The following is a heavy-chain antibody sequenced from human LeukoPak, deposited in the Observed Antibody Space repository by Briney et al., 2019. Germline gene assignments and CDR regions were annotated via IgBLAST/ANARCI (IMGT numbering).Heavy chain of an antibody. J-gene: IGHJ2*01. CDR1: GYTFTCYY. CDR3: ARGVAARPRISWYFDL. CDR2: INPSGGST. Sequence: ASVKVSCKASGYTFTCYYMHWVRQAPGQGLEWMGIINPSGGSTSYAQKFQGRVTMTRDTSTSTVYMELSSLRSEDTAVYYCARGVAARPRISWYFDLWGRGTLVTVSS. V-gene: IGHV1-46*01. D-gene: IGHD6-6*01.